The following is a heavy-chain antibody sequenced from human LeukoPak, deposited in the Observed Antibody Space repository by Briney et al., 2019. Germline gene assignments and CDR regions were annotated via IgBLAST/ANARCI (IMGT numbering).Heavy chain of an antibody. CDR3: ARSPCGGDCFTLDC. Sequence: SSETLSLTCTVSGGSISNYYWSWIRQPPGKGLEWIGYIFYSGSTNYNPSLKSRVTISVDTSKNQFSLKLSSVTAADTAVYYCARSPCGGDCFTLDCWGQGTLVTVSS. V-gene: IGHV4-59*01. D-gene: IGHD2-21*02. CDR1: GGSISNYY. CDR2: IFYSGST. J-gene: IGHJ4*02.